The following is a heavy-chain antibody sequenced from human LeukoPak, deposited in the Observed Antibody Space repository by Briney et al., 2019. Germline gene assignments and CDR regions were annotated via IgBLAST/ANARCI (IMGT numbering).Heavy chain of an antibody. CDR2: IFPGDSDT. V-gene: IGHV5-51*01. D-gene: IGHD3-10*01. CDR1: GYRFTSYW. CDR3: ARHRGSPGQPATITWFDP. J-gene: IGHJ5*02. Sequence: GESLKISCKASGYRFTSYWIGWVRQMPGNGLEWMALIFPGDSDTRFNPSFRGQVTVSVDKSINTAYLQWTSLKASDTAMYYCARHRGSPGQPATITWFDPWGHGTLVTVSS.